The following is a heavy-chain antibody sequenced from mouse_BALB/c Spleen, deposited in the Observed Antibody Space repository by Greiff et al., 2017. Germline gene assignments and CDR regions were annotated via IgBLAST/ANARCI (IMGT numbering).Heavy chain of an antibody. V-gene: IGHV5-12-1*01. Sequence: EVKLMESGGGLVKPGGSLKLSCAASGFAFSSYDMSWVRQTPEKRLEWVAYISSGGGSTYYPDTVKGRFTISRDNAKNTLYLQMSSLKSEDTAMYYCARRDGYYVSWYFDVWGAGTTVTVSS. CDR2: ISSGGGST. CDR3: ARRDGYYVSWYFDV. J-gene: IGHJ1*01. CDR1: GFAFSSYD. D-gene: IGHD2-3*01.